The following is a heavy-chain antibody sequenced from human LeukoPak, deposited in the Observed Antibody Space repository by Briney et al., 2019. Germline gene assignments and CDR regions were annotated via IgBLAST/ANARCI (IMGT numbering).Heavy chain of an antibody. J-gene: IGHJ6*03. Sequence: SVKVSCKASGGTFSSYAISWVRQAPGQGLEWMGRIIPILGIANYAQKFQGRVTITADKSTSTAYMELSSLRSEDTAVYYCARGGDGYTPSYYYMDVWGKGTTVTVSS. CDR2: IIPILGIA. CDR1: GGTFSSYA. D-gene: IGHD5-24*01. CDR3: ARGGDGYTPSYYYMDV. V-gene: IGHV1-69*04.